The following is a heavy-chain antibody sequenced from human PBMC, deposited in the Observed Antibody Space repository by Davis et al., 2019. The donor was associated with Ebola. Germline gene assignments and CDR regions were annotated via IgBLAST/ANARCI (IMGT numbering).Heavy chain of an antibody. V-gene: IGHV1-18*01. D-gene: IGHD2-15*01. CDR3: ARLPPVSGGSARYYYYGMDV. CDR1: GYTFTSYG. Sequence: ASVKVSCKASGYTFTSYGISWVRQAPGQGLEWMGWISAYNGNTNYAQKLQGRVTMTTDTSTSTAYMELRSLRSDDTAVYYCARLPPVSGGSARYYYYGMDVWGQGTTVTVSS. J-gene: IGHJ6*02. CDR2: ISAYNGNT.